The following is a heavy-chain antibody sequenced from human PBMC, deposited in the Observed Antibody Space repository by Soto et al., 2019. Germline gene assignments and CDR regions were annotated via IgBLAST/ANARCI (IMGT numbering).Heavy chain of an antibody. CDR3: ARDGITMVRGTPDY. CDR1: GFTFSSYG. V-gene: IGHV3-33*01. CDR2: IWYDGSNK. Sequence: QVQLVESGGGVVQPGRSLRLSCAASGFTFSSYGMHWVRQAPGKGLEWVAVIWYDGSNKYYADSVKGRFTISRDNSKNTLYLQMNSLRAEDTAVYYWARDGITMVRGTPDYWGQGTLVTVSS. J-gene: IGHJ4*02. D-gene: IGHD3-10*01.